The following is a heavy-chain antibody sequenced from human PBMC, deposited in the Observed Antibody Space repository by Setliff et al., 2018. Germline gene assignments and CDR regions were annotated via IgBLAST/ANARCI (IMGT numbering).Heavy chain of an antibody. V-gene: IGHV3-33*01. J-gene: IGHJ4*02. CDR1: GLTLINNG. Sequence: GGSLRLSCAASGLTLINNGFHWVRQAPGKGLEWVAIIWHDGTNKYYADSVKGLFDISRDSSKNTVYLQMNSLTAEDTAMYYCATLSKDLNYWGQGTLVTVSS. D-gene: IGHD3-3*01. CDR3: ATLSKDLNY. CDR2: IWHDGTNK.